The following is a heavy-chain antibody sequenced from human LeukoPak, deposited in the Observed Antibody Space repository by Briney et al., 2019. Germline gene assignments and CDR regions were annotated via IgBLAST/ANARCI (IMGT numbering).Heavy chain of an antibody. D-gene: IGHD1-20*01. CDR1: GFTFSDYY. V-gene: IGHV3-11*01. CDR3: ARWLTGKPYYYYYYMDV. Sequence: PGGSLRLSCAASGFTFSDYYMSWIRQAPGKGLEWVSYISSSGSTIYYADSVKGRFTISRDNAKNSLYLQMNSLRAEDMAVYYCARWLTGKPYYYYYYMDVWGKGTTVTVSS. J-gene: IGHJ6*03. CDR2: ISSSGSTI.